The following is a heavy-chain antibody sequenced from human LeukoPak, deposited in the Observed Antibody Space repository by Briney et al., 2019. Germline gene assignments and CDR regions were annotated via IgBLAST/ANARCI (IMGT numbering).Heavy chain of an antibody. CDR2: ISGSGGST. D-gene: IGHD3-10*01. J-gene: IGHJ4*02. CDR1: GFTFTTYA. CDR3: ANDLYGSGSYYPY. Sequence: GGSLRLSCAASGFTFTTYAMSWVRQAPGKGLEWVSAISGSGGSTYYADSVKGRFTISRDNSKNTLYLQMNSLRAEDTAVYYCANDLYGSGSYYPYWGQGTLVTVSS. V-gene: IGHV3-23*01.